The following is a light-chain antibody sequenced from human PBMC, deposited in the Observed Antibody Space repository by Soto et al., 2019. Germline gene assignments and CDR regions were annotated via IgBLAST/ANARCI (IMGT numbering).Light chain of an antibody. Sequence: DIQMTQSPSSLSASVGDRVTITCQASQDISTFLNWYHHRPGKAPKLLIYDASNLHSGVPSRFSASGAGTEFTFTISSLQPEDVGTYYCQQYDTLSYNFGQGTKLEI. CDR3: QQYDTLSYN. J-gene: IGKJ2*01. CDR1: QDISTF. CDR2: DAS. V-gene: IGKV1-33*01.